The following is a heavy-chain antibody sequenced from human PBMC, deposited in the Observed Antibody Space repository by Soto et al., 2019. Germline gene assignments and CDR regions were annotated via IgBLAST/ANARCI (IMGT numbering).Heavy chain of an antibody. J-gene: IGHJ6*02. CDR1: GFTVSSNY. V-gene: IGHV3-66*01. CDR3: PRIPYYYYGMDV. CDR2: IYSGGST. Sequence: EVQLVESGGGLVQPGGSLRLSCAASGFTVSSNYMSWVRQAPGKGLEWVSVIYSGGSTYYADSVKGRFTISRDNSKNTLYLQMNSLRAEDTAVYYCPRIPYYYYGMDVWGQGTTVTVSS.